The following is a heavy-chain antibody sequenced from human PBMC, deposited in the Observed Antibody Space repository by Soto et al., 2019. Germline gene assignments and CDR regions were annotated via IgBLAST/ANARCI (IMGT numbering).Heavy chain of an antibody. V-gene: IGHV1-3*01. D-gene: IGHD3-3*01. CDR3: ARDLTVLRFLEWWGGMDV. CDR2: INAGNGNT. J-gene: IGHJ6*02. Sequence: ASVKVSCKASGYTFTSYAMHWVLQAPGQRLEWMGWINAGNGNTKYSQKFQGRVTITRDTSASTAYMELSSLRSEDTAVYYCARDLTVLRFLEWWGGMDVWGQGTTVTVSS. CDR1: GYTFTSYA.